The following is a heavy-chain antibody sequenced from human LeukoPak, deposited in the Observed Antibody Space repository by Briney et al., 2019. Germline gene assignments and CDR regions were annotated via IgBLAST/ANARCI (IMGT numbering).Heavy chain of an antibody. V-gene: IGHV4-38-2*02. D-gene: IGHD3-22*01. CDR3: ARDPNYFDTSGPFDY. CDR1: GYSISSGYY. CDR2: IYHSGST. Sequence: PSETLSLTCTVSGYSISSGYYWGWIRQPPGKGLEWIGSIYHSGSTYYNPSLKSRVTISVDTSKNQFSLKLSSATAADTAVYYCARDPNYFDTSGPFDYWGQGTLVTVSS. J-gene: IGHJ4*02.